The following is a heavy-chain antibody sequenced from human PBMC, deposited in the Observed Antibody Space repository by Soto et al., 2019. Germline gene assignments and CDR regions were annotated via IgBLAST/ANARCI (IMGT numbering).Heavy chain of an antibody. V-gene: IGHV1-69*06. CDR3: ASSADTAMVTGYYCGMDV. J-gene: IGHJ6*02. D-gene: IGHD5-18*01. CDR2: IIPIFGTA. CDR1: GGTFSSYA. Sequence: QVQLVQSGAEVKKPGSSVKVSCKASGGTFSSYAISWVRQAPGQGLEWMGGIIPIFGTANYAQKFQGRVTITADKSTNTAYMELSSLRSEDTAVYYCASSADTAMVTGYYCGMDVWGQGTTVTVSS.